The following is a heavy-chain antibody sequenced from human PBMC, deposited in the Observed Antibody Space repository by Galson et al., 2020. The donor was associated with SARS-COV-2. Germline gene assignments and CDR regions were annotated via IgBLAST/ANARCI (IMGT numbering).Heavy chain of an antibody. Sequence: SSVTVSCKASGGTFSSYAISRVRQAPGQRLEWMGRIIHIFGTANYAQKFQGRVTITADESTSTAYMELSSLRSEDTAVYYCARHGYGSGSYYPAEYYQHWGQYTLVTVSS. D-gene: IGHD3-10*01. CDR1: GGTFSSYA. J-gene: IGHJ1*01. CDR3: ARHGYGSGSYYPAEYYQH. CDR2: IIHIFGTA. V-gene: IGHV1-69*13.